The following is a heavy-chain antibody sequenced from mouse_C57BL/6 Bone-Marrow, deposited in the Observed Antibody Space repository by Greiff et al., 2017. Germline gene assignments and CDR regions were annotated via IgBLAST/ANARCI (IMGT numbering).Heavy chain of an antibody. CDR2: IWGGGST. J-gene: IGHJ1*03. V-gene: IGHV2-9*01. CDR3: AKRRYDYDGDWYFDV. D-gene: IGHD2-4*01. CDR1: GFSLTSYG. Sequence: QVQLQQSGPGLVAPSQSLSITCTVSGFSLTSYGVDWVRQPPGKGLEWLGVIWGGGSTNYNSALMSRLSISKDNSKSQVFLKMNSLQTDDTAMYYCAKRRYDYDGDWYFDVWGTGTTVTVSS.